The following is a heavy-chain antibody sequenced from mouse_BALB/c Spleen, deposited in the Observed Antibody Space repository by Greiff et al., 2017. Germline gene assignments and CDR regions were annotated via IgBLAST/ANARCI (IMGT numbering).Heavy chain of an antibody. CDR1: GYTFTSYW. V-gene: IGHV1-7*01. CDR3: ARDGNYFAY. D-gene: IGHD2-1*01. CDR2: INTSTGYT. Sequence: QVQLKQSGAELAKPGASVKMSCKASGYTFTSYWMHWVKQRPGQGLEWIGYINTSTGYTEYNQKFKDKATLTADKSSSTAYMQLSSLTSEDSAVYYCARDGNYFAYWGQGTLVTVSA. J-gene: IGHJ3*01.